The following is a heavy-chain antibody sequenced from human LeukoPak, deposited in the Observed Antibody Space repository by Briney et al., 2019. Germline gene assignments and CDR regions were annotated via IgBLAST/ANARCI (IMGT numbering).Heavy chain of an antibody. CDR1: GGSISSGSYY. J-gene: IGHJ4*02. V-gene: IGHV4-61*02. Sequence: SQTLSLTCTVSGGSISSGSYYWSWIRQPAGKGLEWIGRIYTSGSTNYNPSLKSRVTISVDTSKNQFSLKLSSVTAADTAVYYCAREPPVLLRLGELSLWGQGTLVTVSS. CDR3: AREPPVLLRLGELSL. CDR2: IYTSGST. D-gene: IGHD3-16*02.